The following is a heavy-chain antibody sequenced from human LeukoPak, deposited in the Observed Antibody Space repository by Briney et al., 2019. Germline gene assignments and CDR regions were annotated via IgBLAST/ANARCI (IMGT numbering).Heavy chain of an antibody. CDR3: ARDWGTYFDY. CDR1: GGSISSGGSR. CDR2: IYYSGST. D-gene: IGHD7-27*01. V-gene: IGHV4-31*03. Sequence: SEALSLTCTVSGGSISSGGSRWSWIRQHPGKGLEWIGYIYYSGSTYYNPSLESRLTMSVDTSKNQFSLHLTSVTAADTAVYYCARDWGTYFDYWGQGTLVTVSS. J-gene: IGHJ4*02.